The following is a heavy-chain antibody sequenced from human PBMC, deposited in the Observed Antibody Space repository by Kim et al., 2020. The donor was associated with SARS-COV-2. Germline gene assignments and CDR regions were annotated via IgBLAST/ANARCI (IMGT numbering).Heavy chain of an antibody. CDR3: TTAKGLTTVVTDAFDI. J-gene: IGHJ3*02. V-gene: IGHV3-15*01. CDR2: IKSKTDGGTT. D-gene: IGHD4-17*01. Sequence: LSLTCAASGFTFSNAWMSWVLQAPGKGLEWVGRIKSKTDGGTTDYAAPVKGRFTISRDDSKNTLYLQMNSLKTEDTAVYYCTTAKGLTTVVTDAFDIWGQGTMVTVSS. CDR1: GFTFSNAW.